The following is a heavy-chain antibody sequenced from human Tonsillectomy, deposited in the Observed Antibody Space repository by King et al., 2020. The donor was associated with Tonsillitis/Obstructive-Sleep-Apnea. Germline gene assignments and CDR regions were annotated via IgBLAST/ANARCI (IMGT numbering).Heavy chain of an antibody. J-gene: IGHJ4*02. D-gene: IGHD7-27*01. CDR2: ISSSGGYI. V-gene: IGHV3-21*01. CDR3: ARDSGEYFDY. Sequence: EVQLVESGGGLVKPGGSLRLSCEASGFTFSSYSMNWVRQAPGKGLEWVSSISSSGGYIYYADSLKGRFTITRDNAKNSLYLQMNSLGAEETAVYYCARDSGEYFDYWGQGTLVTVSS. CDR1: GFTFSSYS.